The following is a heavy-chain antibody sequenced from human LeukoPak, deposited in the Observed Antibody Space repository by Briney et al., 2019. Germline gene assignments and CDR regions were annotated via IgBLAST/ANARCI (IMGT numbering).Heavy chain of an antibody. Sequence: PGGSLRLSCAASGLTYSSYWMHWVRQAPGKGLEWVANIKQDGSEKYYVDSVKGRFTISRDNEKNSLYLQMSSLRAEDTAVYYCARDELRYFDWLLGAFDYWGQGTLVTVSS. V-gene: IGHV3-7*01. CDR1: GLTYSSYW. CDR3: ARDELRYFDWLLGAFDY. CDR2: IKQDGSEK. J-gene: IGHJ4*02. D-gene: IGHD3-9*01.